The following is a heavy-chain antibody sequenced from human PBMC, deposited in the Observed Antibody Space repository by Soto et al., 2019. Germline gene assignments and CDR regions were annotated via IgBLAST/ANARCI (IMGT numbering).Heavy chain of an antibody. CDR1: GGSISSYY. Sequence: PSETLSLTCTVSGGSISSYYWSWIRQPPGKGLEWIGYIYYSGSTNYNPSLKGRVTISVDTSKNQFSLKLSSVTAADTAVYYCARDPGIAAAGPGGFDPWGQGTLVTVSS. CDR2: IYYSGST. CDR3: ARDPGIAAAGPGGFDP. J-gene: IGHJ5*02. D-gene: IGHD6-13*01. V-gene: IGHV4-59*01.